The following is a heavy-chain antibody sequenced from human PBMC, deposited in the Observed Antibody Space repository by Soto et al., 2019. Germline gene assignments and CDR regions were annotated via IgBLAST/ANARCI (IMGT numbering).Heavy chain of an antibody. CDR1: GGTIGSSKW. J-gene: IGHJ4*02. Sequence: SETLCHTCTVSGGTIGSSKWRRWVRQPPGKGPEWIGHIYHSGRTHYTPPLQSRVTISVDKSQNQFSPQLRSVTAADTVVYYCALRTTVTTRLGYWGQGTLVTVSS. D-gene: IGHD4-17*01. CDR2: IYHSGRT. CDR3: ALRTTVTTRLGY. V-gene: IGHV4-4*02.